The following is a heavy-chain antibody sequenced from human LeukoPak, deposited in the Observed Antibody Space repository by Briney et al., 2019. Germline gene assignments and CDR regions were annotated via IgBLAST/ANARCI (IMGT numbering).Heavy chain of an antibody. J-gene: IGHJ4*02. V-gene: IGHV3-33*01. CDR2: IWSDGSDK. Sequence: GALRLSCAASGFSFSSYGMHWVRQAPGKGLEWVAVIWSDGSDKYYADSVKGRFTISRDNSMNTLYLQMNTLRVEDTAVYYCVRRGKGTYDFDYWGQGTLVTVPS. CDR1: GFSFSSYG. D-gene: IGHD3-22*01. CDR3: VRRGKGTYDFDY.